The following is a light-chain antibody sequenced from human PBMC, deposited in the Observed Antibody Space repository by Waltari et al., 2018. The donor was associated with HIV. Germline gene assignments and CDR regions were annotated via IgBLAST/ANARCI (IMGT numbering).Light chain of an antibody. CDR1: QDISNY. J-gene: IGKJ5*01. Sequence: DIQMTQSPYSLSSSVGDRVTITCQASQDISNYLNWYQQKPGKAPKLLIYDASNLETGVPSRFSGSGSGTDFTFTISSLQPEDIATYYCQQYDSLPFTFGQGTRLEIK. CDR3: QQYDSLPFT. CDR2: DAS. V-gene: IGKV1-33*01.